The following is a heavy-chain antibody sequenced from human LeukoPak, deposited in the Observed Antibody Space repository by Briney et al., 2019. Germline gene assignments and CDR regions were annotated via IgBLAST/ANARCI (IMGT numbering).Heavy chain of an antibody. J-gene: IGHJ4*02. V-gene: IGHV1-2*02. CDR3: ARDCGFGSGCLDY. CDR2: INPNTGGA. CDR1: GYTFTDYY. D-gene: IGHD6-19*01. Sequence: GASVKVSCKTSGYTFTDYYMHWVRQAPGQGLEWMGWINPNTGGANYAQKFQGRVTMTRDTSISTAYMELSRLRSDDTAVYYCARDCGFGSGCLDYWGQGTLVTVSS.